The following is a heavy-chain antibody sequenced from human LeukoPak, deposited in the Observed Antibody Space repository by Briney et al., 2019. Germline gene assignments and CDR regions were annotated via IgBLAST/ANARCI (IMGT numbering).Heavy chain of an antibody. CDR1: GGSFSGYY. Sequence: SETLSLTCAVYGGSFSGYYWSWIRQPPGKGPEWIGEINHSGSTNYNPSLKSRVTISVDTSKNQFSLKLSSVTAADTAVYYCARGRSPTKAFDIWGQGTMVTVSP. V-gene: IGHV4-34*01. J-gene: IGHJ3*02. D-gene: IGHD5-12*01. CDR2: INHSGST. CDR3: ARGRSPTKAFDI.